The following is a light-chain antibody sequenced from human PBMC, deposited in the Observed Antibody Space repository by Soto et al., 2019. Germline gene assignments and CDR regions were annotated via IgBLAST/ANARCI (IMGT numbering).Light chain of an antibody. CDR2: GAS. V-gene: IGKV3-20*01. J-gene: IGKJ4*01. CDR3: QQYGSTPLT. CDR1: QSVAGSN. Sequence: EIVLTQSPATLTLSPGERATLSCRASQSVAGSNLAWYQQKPGQAPRLLIYGASTRATGIPDRFSGSGSGTDFTLTISRLEPEDFAVYCCQQYGSTPLTFGGGIKVEIK.